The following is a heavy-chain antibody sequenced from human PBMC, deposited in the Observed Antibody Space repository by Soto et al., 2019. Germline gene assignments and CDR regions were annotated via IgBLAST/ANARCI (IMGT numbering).Heavy chain of an antibody. CDR3: ARDTPRPDIAPFDY. J-gene: IGHJ4*02. V-gene: IGHV1-18*01. D-gene: IGHD5-12*01. CDR2: ISAYNGTT. Sequence: ASVKVSCKASGGTFSIYAISWVRQAPGQGLEWMGWISAYNGTTNYAQKLQGRVTMTTDTSTSTAYMELRSLRSDDTAVYYCARDTPRPDIAPFDYWGQGTLVTVSS. CDR1: GGTFSIYA.